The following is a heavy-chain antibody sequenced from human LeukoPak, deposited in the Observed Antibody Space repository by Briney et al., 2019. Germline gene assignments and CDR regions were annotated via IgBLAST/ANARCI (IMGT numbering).Heavy chain of an antibody. Sequence: PSETLSLTCTVSGGSISSYYWSWIRQPSGKGLEWIGYIYYGGSTNYNPALKSRVTISADTSKNQFSLKLSSVTAADTAVYYCARWAAQAFDYWGQGTLVTVSS. V-gene: IGHV4-59*08. D-gene: IGHD2-15*01. CDR2: IYYGGST. CDR3: ARWAAQAFDY. J-gene: IGHJ4*02. CDR1: GGSISSYY.